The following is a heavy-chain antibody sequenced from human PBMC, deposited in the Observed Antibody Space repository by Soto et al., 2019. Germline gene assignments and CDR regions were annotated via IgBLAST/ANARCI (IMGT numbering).Heavy chain of an antibody. V-gene: IGHV3-21*01. J-gene: IGHJ6*02. D-gene: IGHD3-9*01. CDR3: ARAQPYYDILTGLYYYYGMDV. CDR1: GFTFSTYS. CDR2: ISSSSSHI. Sequence: GGSLRLSCAASGFTFSTYSMNWVRQAPGKGLEWVSSISSSSSHIYYADSVKGRFSISRDNAKNSLYLQMNSLRAEDTAVYYCARAQPYYDILTGLYYYYGMDVWGQGTTVTVSS.